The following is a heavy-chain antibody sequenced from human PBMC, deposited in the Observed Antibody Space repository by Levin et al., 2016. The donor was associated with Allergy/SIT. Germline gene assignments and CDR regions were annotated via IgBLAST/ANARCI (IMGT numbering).Heavy chain of an antibody. D-gene: IGHD3-22*01. J-gene: IGHJ4*02. CDR2: IRSKANGGTT. V-gene: IGHV3-15*01. Sequence: WIRQPPGKGLEWVGRIRSKANGGTTDYVASLKGRFTISRDDSRNTLYLQMNSLKTEDTAVYYCTTGPSFYYDRSGYLPTDYWGQGTLVTVSS. CDR3: TTGPSFYYDRSGYLPTDY.